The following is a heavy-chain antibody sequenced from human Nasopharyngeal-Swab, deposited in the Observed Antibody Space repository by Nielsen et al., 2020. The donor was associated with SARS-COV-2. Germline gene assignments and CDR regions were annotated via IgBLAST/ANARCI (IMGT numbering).Heavy chain of an antibody. CDR2: IYPGDSDT. CDR1: GYNFTTYW. CDR3: ARRGYGGSGSYYFYYYMDV. V-gene: IGHV5-51*01. J-gene: IGHJ6*03. D-gene: IGHD4-23*01. Sequence: GESLKISCKGSGYNFTTYWIGWVRQMPGKGLEWMGIIYPGDSDTRYSPPFQGQVTISADKSISTAYLQWSSLKASDTAMYYCARRGYGGSGSYYFYYYMDVWGEGTTVTVSS.